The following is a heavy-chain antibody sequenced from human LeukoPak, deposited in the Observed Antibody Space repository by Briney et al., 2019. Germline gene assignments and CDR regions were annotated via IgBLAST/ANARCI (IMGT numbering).Heavy chain of an antibody. CDR2: VYHSGST. J-gene: IGHJ4*02. V-gene: IGHV4-30-2*01. Sequence: SETLSLTCAVSGGSISSGGYSWSWLRQPPGKGLEWVGYVYHSGSTYYNPSLKSRVTISVDRSKNQFSLKLSSVTAADTAVYYCARAHSGYGFFDYWGQGTLVTVSS. CDR1: GGSISSGGYS. D-gene: IGHD5-12*01. CDR3: ARAHSGYGFFDY.